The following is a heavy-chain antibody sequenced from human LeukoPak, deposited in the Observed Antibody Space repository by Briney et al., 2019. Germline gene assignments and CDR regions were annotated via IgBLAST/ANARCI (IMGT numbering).Heavy chain of an antibody. D-gene: IGHD6-13*01. CDR1: GGTFNIYA. CDR3: ARSAAAAGTGEFDP. V-gene: IGHV1-69*05. CDR2: IIPTFGTA. Sequence: ASVKVSCKASGGTFNIYAISWVRQAHGQGLEWMGGIIPTFGTANYAQKFQGRVTLTTDESTSTAYMELSSLRSDDTAVYYCARSAAAAGTGEFDPWGQGTLVTVSS. J-gene: IGHJ5*02.